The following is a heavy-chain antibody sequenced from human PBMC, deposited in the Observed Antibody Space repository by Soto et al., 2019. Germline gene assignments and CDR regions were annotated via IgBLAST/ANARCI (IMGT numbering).Heavy chain of an antibody. V-gene: IGHV3-23*01. CDR2: ISGSGGRT. CDR1: GFTFSSYA. J-gene: IGHJ4*02. CDR3: ARVMSGSYYMSNY. D-gene: IGHD1-26*01. Sequence: GSLRLSCAASGFTFSSYAMSWVRQAPGKGLEWVSGISGSGGRTYYADSVKGRFTVSRDNSKNTLNLQMNSLRDEDTAVYYCARVMSGSYYMSNYWGQGTLVTVSS.